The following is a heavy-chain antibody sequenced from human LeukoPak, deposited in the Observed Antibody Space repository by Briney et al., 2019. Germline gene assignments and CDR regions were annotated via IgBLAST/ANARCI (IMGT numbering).Heavy chain of an antibody. Sequence: GGSLRLSCAASGFTFSSYEMHWVRQAPGKGLEWVSYISSSGSTIYYADSVKGRFTISRDNAKNSLYLQMNSLRAEDTAVYYCARVPTMVRGVIIIWKEFDYWGQGTLVTVSS. V-gene: IGHV3-48*03. D-gene: IGHD3-10*01. CDR2: ISSSGSTI. CDR1: GFTFSSYE. J-gene: IGHJ4*02. CDR3: ARVPTMVRGVIIIWKEFDY.